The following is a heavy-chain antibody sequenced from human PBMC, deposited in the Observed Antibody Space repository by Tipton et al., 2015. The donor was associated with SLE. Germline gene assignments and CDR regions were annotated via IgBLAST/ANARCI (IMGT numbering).Heavy chain of an antibody. Sequence: QLVQSGAEVKKPGASVKVSCKASGYTFTSFGISWVRQAPGQGLEWMGVINPSGGTTSYAQTFQGRVTMTRDTSTRTVYMELSSLTSEDTAVYYCARGSASYTNDYWGQGTLVTVSS. CDR2: INPSGGTT. CDR3: ARGSASYTNDY. CDR1: GYTFTSFG. V-gene: IGHV1-46*01. D-gene: IGHD1-1*01. J-gene: IGHJ4*02.